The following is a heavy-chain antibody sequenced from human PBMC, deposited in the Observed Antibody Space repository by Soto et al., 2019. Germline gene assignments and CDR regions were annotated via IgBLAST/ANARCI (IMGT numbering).Heavy chain of an antibody. Sequence: PSETLSLTCTVSGGSTSSDNYWSWIRQPPGKGMEWIGHIYYSGNTDYNPSLKSRLAISIDTSKNQFSLKLRSVTAADTAFYYCARHDGQTTVTTVRVWFYPCGQGTLVTVSS. J-gene: IGHJ5*02. V-gene: IGHV4-39*01. CDR3: ARHDGQTTVTTVRVWFYP. CDR2: IYYSGNT. CDR1: GGSTSSDNY. D-gene: IGHD4-17*01.